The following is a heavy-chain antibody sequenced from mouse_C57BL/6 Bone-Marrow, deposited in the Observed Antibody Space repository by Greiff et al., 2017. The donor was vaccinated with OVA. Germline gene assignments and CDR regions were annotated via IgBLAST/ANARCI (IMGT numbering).Heavy chain of an antibody. CDR3: ARGSSWGDFDY. J-gene: IGHJ2*01. V-gene: IGHV1-81*01. Sequence: QVQLKESGAELARPGASVKLSCKASGYTFTSYGISWVKQRTGQGLEWIGEIYPRSGNTYYNEKFKGKATLTADKSSSTAYMELRRLTSEDSAVYFCARGSSWGDFDYWGQGTTLTVSS. CDR1: GYTFTSYG. D-gene: IGHD1-1*01. CDR2: IYPRSGNT.